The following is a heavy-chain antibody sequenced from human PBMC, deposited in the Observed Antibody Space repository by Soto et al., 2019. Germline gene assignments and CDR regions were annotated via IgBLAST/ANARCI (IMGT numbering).Heavy chain of an antibody. J-gene: IGHJ1*01. V-gene: IGHV1-8*01. CDR3: ATRPGYYFGSWSPFFQH. Sequence: QVQLVQSGAEVKKPGASVKVSCKASGYTFTSYDINWVRQATGQGLEWMGWMNPNSGNTGYAQKFQGRVTMTRNTSISTAYIELSSLRSEDTAVYYCATRPGYYFGSWSPFFQHWGQGTLVTVSS. CDR2: MNPNSGNT. CDR1: GYTFTSYD. D-gene: IGHD3-10*01.